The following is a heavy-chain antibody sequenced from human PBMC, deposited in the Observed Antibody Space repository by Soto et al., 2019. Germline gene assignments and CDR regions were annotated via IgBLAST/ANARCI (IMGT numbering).Heavy chain of an antibody. CDR2: IIPMFGTT. CDR3: ARGVVPAAGAAPHYFHYGVDV. D-gene: IGHD2-2*01. V-gene: IGHV1-69*06. CDR1: GDTFKKFA. J-gene: IGHJ6*02. Sequence: QVQLVQSGPEVKKPGSSVKVSCKTSGDTFKKFAISWVRQAPGQGPEWMGGIIPMFGTTKYTQMFQGRVTFPADKSTGPAYMELTSLMSEDTATYFCARGVVPAAGAAPHYFHYGVDVWGQGTTVTVSS.